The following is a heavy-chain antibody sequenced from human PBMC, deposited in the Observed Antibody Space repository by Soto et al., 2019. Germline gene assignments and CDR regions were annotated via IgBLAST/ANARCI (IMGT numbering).Heavy chain of an antibody. Sequence: SETLSLTCTVSRASIYTYSWTWIRQPAGKGLQWIGHIYSSGSANYSPPLKSRVSMSVDSSKNQISLKLSSVTAADTAVYYCATIVGANDYWGQGTLVTVSS. CDR3: ATIVGANDY. J-gene: IGHJ4*02. V-gene: IGHV4-4*07. CDR2: IYSSGSA. D-gene: IGHD1-26*01. CDR1: RASIYTYS.